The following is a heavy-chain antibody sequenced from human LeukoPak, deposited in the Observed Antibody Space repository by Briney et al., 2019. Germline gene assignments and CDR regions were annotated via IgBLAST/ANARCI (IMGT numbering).Heavy chain of an antibody. D-gene: IGHD6-13*01. CDR2: INQDGSEK. CDR3: ARDGEAAGLYFDY. CDR1: GFSFNSHW. Sequence: GGSLRLSCAVSGFSFNSHWMNWVRQAPGGGLEWVASINQDGSEKYYADSVKGRFIMSRDNAKNSLYLQMNSLRVEDTAIYYCARDGEAAGLYFDYWGQGTLVTVSS. J-gene: IGHJ4*02. V-gene: IGHV3-7*01.